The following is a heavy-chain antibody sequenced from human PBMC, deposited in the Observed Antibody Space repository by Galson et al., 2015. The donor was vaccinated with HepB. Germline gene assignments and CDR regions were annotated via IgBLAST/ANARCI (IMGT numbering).Heavy chain of an antibody. CDR3: AREPRGGYGVADAFDI. V-gene: IGHV3-30-3*01. CDR1: GFTFSSYA. D-gene: IGHD4-17*01. J-gene: IGHJ3*02. Sequence: SLRLSCAASGFTFSSYAMHWVRQAPGKGLEWVAVISYDGSNKYYADSVKGRFTISRDNSKNTLYLQMNSLRAEDTAVYYCAREPRGGYGVADAFDIWGQGTMVTVSS. CDR2: ISYDGSNK.